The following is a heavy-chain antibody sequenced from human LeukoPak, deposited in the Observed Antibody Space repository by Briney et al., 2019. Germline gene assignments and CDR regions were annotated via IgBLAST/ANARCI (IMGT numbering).Heavy chain of an antibody. CDR3: AKDDYTFWSGYGY. V-gene: IGHV3-23*01. Sequence: GGSLRLSCAASGFTFSSYAMNWVRQAPGKGLEWVSAISGSGGSTYYADSVKGRFTISRDNSKNTPYLQMNSLRAEDTAVFYCAKDDYTFWSGYGYWGQGTLVTVSS. CDR1: GFTFSSYA. D-gene: IGHD3-3*01. CDR2: ISGSGGST. J-gene: IGHJ4*02.